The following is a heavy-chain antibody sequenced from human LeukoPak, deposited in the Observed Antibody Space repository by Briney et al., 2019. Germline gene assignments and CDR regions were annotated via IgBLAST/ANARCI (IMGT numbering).Heavy chain of an antibody. CDR3: ARDRGYCSGGSCYSLDYYYYGMDV. J-gene: IGHJ6*02. CDR2: ISYDGSNK. CDR1: GFTFSSYA. V-gene: IGHV3-30-3*01. Sequence: GGSLRLSCAASGFTFSSYAMHWVRQAPGTGLGWVAVISYDGSNKYYADSVKGRFTISRDNSKNTLYLQMNSLRAEDTAVYYCARDRGYCSGGSCYSLDYYYYGMDVWGQGTTVTVSS. D-gene: IGHD2-15*01.